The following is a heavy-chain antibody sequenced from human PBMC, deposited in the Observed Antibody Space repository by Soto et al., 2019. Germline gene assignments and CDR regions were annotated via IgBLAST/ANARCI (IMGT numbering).Heavy chain of an antibody. D-gene: IGHD2-2*01. J-gene: IGHJ6*02. Sequence: NPGGSLRLSCAVSGFTFSDYYMSWIRQAPGKGLEWVSYISSSSSYTNYADSVKGRFTISRDNAKNSLYLQMNSLRAEDTAVYYCARDLTHADVWGQGTTVTVSS. CDR2: ISSSSSYT. CDR3: ARDLTHADV. CDR1: GFTFSDYY. V-gene: IGHV3-11*06.